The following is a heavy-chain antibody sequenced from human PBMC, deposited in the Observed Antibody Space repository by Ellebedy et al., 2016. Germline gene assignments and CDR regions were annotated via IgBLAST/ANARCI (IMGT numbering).Heavy chain of an antibody. CDR3: ARELGKVIAGREADVFDI. Sequence: ASVKVSCKASGYTFIGNYMHWVRQAPGQGLEWMGWINPNSGGPSYAQKFQGRVTMTRDTSISTAYMELGRLRSDDTAVYYCARELGKVIAGREADVFDIWGQGTMVTVSS. J-gene: IGHJ3*02. CDR2: INPNSGGP. V-gene: IGHV1-2*02. CDR1: GYTFIGNY. D-gene: IGHD6-6*01.